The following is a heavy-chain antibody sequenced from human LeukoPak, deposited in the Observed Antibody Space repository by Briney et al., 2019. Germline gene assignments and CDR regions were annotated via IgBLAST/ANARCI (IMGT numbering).Heavy chain of an antibody. CDR3: AIQGGCSSTSCYNGGFWFDP. J-gene: IGHJ5*02. D-gene: IGHD2-2*02. V-gene: IGHV4-61*02. CDR2: IYTSGST. Sequence: SQTLSLTCTVSGGSISSGSYYWSWIRQPAGKGLEWIGRIYTSGSTNYNPSLKSRVTISVDTSKNQFSLKLSSVTAADTAVYYCAIQGGCSSTSCYNGGFWFDPWGQETLVTVSS. CDR1: GGSISSGSYY.